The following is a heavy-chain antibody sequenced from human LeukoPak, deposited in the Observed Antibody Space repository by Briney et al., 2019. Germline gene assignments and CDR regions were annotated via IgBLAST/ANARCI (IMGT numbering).Heavy chain of an antibody. CDR3: ARETRGAVGSY. J-gene: IGHJ4*02. D-gene: IGHD6-19*01. CDR2: IWYDGSNK. V-gene: IGHV3-33*01. CDR1: GFTFSGYG. Sequence: PGGSLRLSCAASGFTFSGYGMHWVRQAPGKGLEWVAVIWYDGSNKYYVDSVKGRFTISRDSAKNSVYLQMNSLRPEDTAVYYCARETRGAVGSYWGQGTLVTVSS.